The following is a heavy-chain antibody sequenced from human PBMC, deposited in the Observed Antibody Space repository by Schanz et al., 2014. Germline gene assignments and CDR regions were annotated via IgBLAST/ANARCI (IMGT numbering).Heavy chain of an antibody. Sequence: QVQLVQSGAEVKKPGSSMKVSCKASGGTFSSYTISWVRQAPGQGLEWMGMIIPVLNIATYAQRFQGRVSITADTSTNTAYMEPSSLTTEDASRHYCGRGRGFYADWGQGTLVTVSS. J-gene: IGHJ4*02. V-gene: IGHV1-69*02. CDR2: IIPVLNIA. CDR1: GGTFSSYT. CDR3: GRGRGFYAD. D-gene: IGHD2-2*01.